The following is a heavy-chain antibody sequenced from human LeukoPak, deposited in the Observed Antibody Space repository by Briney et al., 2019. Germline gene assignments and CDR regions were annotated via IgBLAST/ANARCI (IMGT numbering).Heavy chain of an antibody. D-gene: IGHD6-19*01. CDR2: ISGSGSVV. J-gene: IGHJ4*01. Sequence: GGSLRLSCAASGFTFSSYEMKWVRQAPGKGLEWIAYISGSGSVVYYADSVAGRFTISRDNAENSLYLQMNSLRAEDTALYYCARDPTEFAVTLDYWGHGILVTVSS. CDR1: GFTFSSYE. CDR3: ARDPTEFAVTLDY. V-gene: IGHV3-48*03.